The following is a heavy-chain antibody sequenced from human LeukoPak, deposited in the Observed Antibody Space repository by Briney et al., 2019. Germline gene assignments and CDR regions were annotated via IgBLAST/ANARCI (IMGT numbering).Heavy chain of an antibody. V-gene: IGHV1-2*02. CDR3: AILEMATMNW. D-gene: IGHD5-24*01. CDR1: GYTFSGYY. Sequence: ASVKVSCKASGYTFSGYYIHWVRQAAGRGLEWMGWINPNAGATNYAQKFQGRVTLTRDTSISTAYMELSSLRSDDTAVYFCAILEMATMNWWGQGTLVAVSS. CDR2: INPNAGAT. J-gene: IGHJ4*02.